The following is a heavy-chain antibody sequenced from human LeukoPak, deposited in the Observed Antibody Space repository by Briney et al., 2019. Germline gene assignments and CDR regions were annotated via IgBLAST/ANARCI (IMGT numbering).Heavy chain of an antibody. CDR3: AKWGDYDVLTGYYVSDY. CDR1: GCTFSNYA. D-gene: IGHD3-9*01. J-gene: IGHJ4*02. Sequence: PGASLRLSCAASGCTFSNYAMSWVRQAPCRGLEGVSAITGGGSGIYYADYMKSLFTISRDNSKNTLYLQINGLRAEDTAVYYCAKWGDYDVLTGYYVSDYWGQGTLVTVSS. V-gene: IGHV3-23*01. CDR2: ITGGGSGI.